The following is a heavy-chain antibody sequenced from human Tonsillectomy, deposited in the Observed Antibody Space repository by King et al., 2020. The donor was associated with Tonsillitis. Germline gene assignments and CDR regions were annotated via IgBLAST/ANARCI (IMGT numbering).Heavy chain of an antibody. D-gene: IGHD1-20*01. CDR2: ISFDGSNK. CDR3: ARDAVTGAVGGDFAC. J-gene: IGHJ1*01. Sequence: VQLVESGGGVVQPGRSLRLSCAASGFTFSSYAMFWVRQAPGKGLEWLAVISFDGSNKFYAESVKGRFAISRDNSNNTLYLQMNSLRTDDTAVYYCARDAVTGAVGGDFACWVQG. V-gene: IGHV3-30*09. CDR1: GFTFSSYA.